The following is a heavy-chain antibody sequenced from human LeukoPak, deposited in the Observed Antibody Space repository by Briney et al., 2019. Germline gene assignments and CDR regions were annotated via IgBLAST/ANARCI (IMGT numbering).Heavy chain of an antibody. J-gene: IGHJ4*02. D-gene: IGHD5-18*01. Sequence: GGSLRLSCAASGFTFSSYWMSWVRQAPGKGLEWVANIKQDGSEKYYVDSVKGRFTISRDNAKNSLYLQMNSLRAEDTAVYYCAKDQKLRGYSYGSDYWGQGTLVTVSS. CDR3: AKDQKLRGYSYGSDY. CDR2: IKQDGSEK. CDR1: GFTFSSYW. V-gene: IGHV3-7*01.